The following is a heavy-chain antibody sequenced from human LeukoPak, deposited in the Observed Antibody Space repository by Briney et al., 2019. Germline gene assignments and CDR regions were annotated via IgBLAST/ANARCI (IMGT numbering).Heavy chain of an antibody. D-gene: IGHD6-6*01. V-gene: IGHV3-23*01. J-gene: IGHJ5*02. Sequence: RPGGSLRLSCAASGFTFSNYGMSWVRQAPGKGLEWVSAISGSGVTTYYADSVKGRFTISRDNSKNTLYLQMNSLRAEDTAVYYCAKALQYSSSPGTGPWGQGTLVTVSS. CDR2: ISGSGVTT. CDR3: AKALQYSSSPGTGP. CDR1: GFTFSNYG.